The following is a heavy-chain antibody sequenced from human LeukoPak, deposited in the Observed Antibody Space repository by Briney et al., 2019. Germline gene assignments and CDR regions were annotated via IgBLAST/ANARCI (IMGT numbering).Heavy chain of an antibody. CDR2: ISWNSGRI. J-gene: IGHJ3*02. V-gene: IGHV3-9*01. CDR3: ATDYDSSGYYLARAFDI. Sequence: GGSLRLSCAASGFTFDDYAMHWVRQAPGKGLEWVSGISWNSGRIGYADSVKGRFTISRDNAKNSLYLQMNSLRAEDTALYYCATDYDSSGYYLARAFDIWGQGTMVTVSS. D-gene: IGHD3-22*01. CDR1: GFTFDDYA.